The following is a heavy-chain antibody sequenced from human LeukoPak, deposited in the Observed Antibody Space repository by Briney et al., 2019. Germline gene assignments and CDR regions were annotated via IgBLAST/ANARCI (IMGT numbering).Heavy chain of an antibody. Sequence: ASVKVSCKVSGYTLTELSMHWVRQAPGKGLEWMGGFDPEDGETIYAQKFQGRVTMTEDTSTDTAYMELSSLRSEDTAVYYCVGPGLWESSFDYWGQGTLVTVSS. V-gene: IGHV1-24*01. CDR1: GYTLTELS. CDR3: VGPGLWESSFDY. J-gene: IGHJ4*02. D-gene: IGHD3-16*02. CDR2: FDPEDGET.